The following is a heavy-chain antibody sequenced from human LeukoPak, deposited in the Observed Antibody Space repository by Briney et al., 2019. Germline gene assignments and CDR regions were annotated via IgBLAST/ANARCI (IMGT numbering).Heavy chain of an antibody. D-gene: IGHD5-18*01. V-gene: IGHV3-23*01. CDR1: GFTFSSYA. Sequence: PGGSLRLSCAASGFTFSSYAMSWVRQAPGRGLEWVSAISGSGGSTYYADSVKGRFTISRDNSKNTLYLQMNSLRAEGTAVYYCARSERVPMVTDFFDYWGQGTLVTVSS. J-gene: IGHJ4*02. CDR3: ARSERVPMVTDFFDY. CDR2: ISGSGGST.